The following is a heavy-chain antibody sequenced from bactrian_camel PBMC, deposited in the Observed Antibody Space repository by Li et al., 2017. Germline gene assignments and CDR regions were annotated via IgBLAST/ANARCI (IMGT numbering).Heavy chain of an antibody. CDR2: LNG. D-gene: IGHD7*01. CDR1: GADPKRRYY. V-gene: IGHV3S57*01. CDR3: AAKSTSGICDVAREKWHEFFVY. J-gene: IGHJ6*01. Sequence: HVQLVESGGSSVQAGGSLKLSCAVAGADPKRRYYMGWFRQVPGNECGMIATLNGYYPDSVKGRFTISQDNAKNTLYLQMNDLQPEDTGMYYCAAKSTSGICDVAREKWHEFFVYWGQGTQVTVS.